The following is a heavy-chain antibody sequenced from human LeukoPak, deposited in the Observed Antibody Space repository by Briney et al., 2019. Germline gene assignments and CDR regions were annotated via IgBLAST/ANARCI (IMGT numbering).Heavy chain of an antibody. D-gene: IGHD4-11*01. CDR2: IFYSGST. CDR3: ARTGDYSRSTGGWFDP. CDR1: GDSITSHY. Sequence: PSETLTLTCTVSGDSITSHYWSWVRQAPGKGLEWIGYIFYSGSTNYSPSLKSRVTISVATSKNQFSLRLKSVTAADTAVYFCARTGDYSRSTGGWFDPWGQGILLTVSS. J-gene: IGHJ5*02. V-gene: IGHV4-59*11.